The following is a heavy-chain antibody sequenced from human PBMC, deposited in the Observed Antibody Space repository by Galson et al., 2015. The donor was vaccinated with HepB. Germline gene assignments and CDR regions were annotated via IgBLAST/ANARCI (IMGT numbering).Heavy chain of an antibody. CDR1: GFTFSSYA. CDR2: ISGGST. CDR3: AKVGQWLVGSPLDI. D-gene: IGHD6-19*01. V-gene: IGHV3-23*01. Sequence: SLRLSCAASGFTFSSYAMSWVRQAPGKGLEWVSAISGGSTYYADSVKGRFTISRDNSKNTLYLQMNSLRAEDTAVYYCAKVGQWLVGSPLDIWGQGTMVTVSS. J-gene: IGHJ3*02.